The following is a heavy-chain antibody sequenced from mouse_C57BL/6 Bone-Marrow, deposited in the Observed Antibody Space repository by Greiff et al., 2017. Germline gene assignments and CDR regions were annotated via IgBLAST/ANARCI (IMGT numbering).Heavy chain of an antibody. CDR3: ARDDAQGYCDV. J-gene: IGHJ1*03. CDR1: GFTFSDYY. Sequence: EVKLMESGGGLVQPGGSLKLSCAASGFTFSDYYMYWVRQTPEKRLEWVAYISNGGGSTYYPDTVKGRFTISRDNAKNTLYLQMSRLKAEDTAMYYCARDDAQGYCDVGGTGTTVTVSS. CDR2: ISNGGGST. D-gene: IGHD2-3*01. V-gene: IGHV5-12*01.